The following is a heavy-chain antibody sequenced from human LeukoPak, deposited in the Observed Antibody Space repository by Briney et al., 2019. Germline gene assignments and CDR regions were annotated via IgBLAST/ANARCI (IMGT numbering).Heavy chain of an antibody. D-gene: IGHD1-26*01. J-gene: IGHJ2*01. CDR2: IWYDGSNK. CDR1: GFTFSSYG. CDR3: AKTGPWGLRIRWYFDL. V-gene: IGHV3-33*06. Sequence: PGRSLRLSCAASGFTFSSYGMHWVRQAPGKGLEWVAVIWYDGSNKYYADSVKGRFTISRDDSRNTLFLQMSSLRADDTAMYFCAKTGPWGLRIRWYFDLWGRGTLVTVSS.